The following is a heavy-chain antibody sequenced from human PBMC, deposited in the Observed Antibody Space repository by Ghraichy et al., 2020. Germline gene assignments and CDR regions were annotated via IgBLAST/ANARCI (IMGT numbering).Heavy chain of an antibody. CDR2: ISWNSDGM. J-gene: IGHJ5*01. V-gene: IGHV3-9*01. Sequence: GGSLRLSCAASGFMFDSYAMYWVRQSPGKGLEWVSGISWNSDGMAYADSVKGRFTISRDNAKNSLFLQMNSLRLEDTALYYCAKVGPIRRRYSWFDSWGQGTLVTASS. D-gene: IGHD3-16*01. CDR3: AKVGPIRRRYSWFDS. CDR1: GFMFDSYA.